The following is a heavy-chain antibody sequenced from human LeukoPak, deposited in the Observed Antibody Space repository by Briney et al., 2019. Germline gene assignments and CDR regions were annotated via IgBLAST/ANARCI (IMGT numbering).Heavy chain of an antibody. CDR3: ARGRWLQLPDY. CDR1: GGSITSYY. J-gene: IGHJ4*02. CDR2: IYYSGST. V-gene: IGHV4-59*08. Sequence: SETLPLTCTVSGGSITSYYWSWIRQPPGKGLEWIGYIYYSGSTNYNPSLKSLVTVSVDTSKSQFSLRLTSVTAADTAVYYCARGRWLQLPDYWGQGSQVSVSS. D-gene: IGHD5-24*01.